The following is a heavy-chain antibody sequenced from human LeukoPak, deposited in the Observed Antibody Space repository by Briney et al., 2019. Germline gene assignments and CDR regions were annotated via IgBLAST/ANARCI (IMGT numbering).Heavy chain of an antibody. J-gene: IGHJ6*02. V-gene: IGHV1-18*01. D-gene: IGHD2-2*01. Sequence: ASVKVSCKASGYTFTSYGISWVRQAPGQGLERMGWISAYNGNTKYAQKLQGRVTMTADTSTSTVYMELRSLRSDDTAVYYCARVQLLPSYYYYGMDVWGQGTTVTVSS. CDR1: GYTFTSYG. CDR3: ARVQLLPSYYYYGMDV. CDR2: ISAYNGNT.